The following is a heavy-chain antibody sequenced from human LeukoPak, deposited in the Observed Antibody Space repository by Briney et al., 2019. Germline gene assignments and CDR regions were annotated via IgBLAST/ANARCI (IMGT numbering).Heavy chain of an antibody. CDR2: IYYSGNT. CDR3: ARLTITGTGRGYMYV. Sequence: SETLSLTCTVSGGSINSDIYSWGWIRQPPGKGLEWIGTIYYSGNTYYNPSLDSRVTISVDTSKNQFSLNLSSVTAADTAVYDCARLTITGTGRGYMYVWGKGTTVTVSS. CDR1: GGSINSDIYS. V-gene: IGHV4-39*01. J-gene: IGHJ6*03. D-gene: IGHD1-7*01.